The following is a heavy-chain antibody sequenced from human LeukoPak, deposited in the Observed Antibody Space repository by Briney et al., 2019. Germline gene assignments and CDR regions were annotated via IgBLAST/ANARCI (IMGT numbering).Heavy chain of an antibody. CDR3: SRDRTARGHDY. D-gene: IGHD3-10*01. CDR1: GFTFSNYW. Sequence: GGSLRLSCVASGFTFSNYWMSWVRQAPGKGLEWVANIKQDGSEKYYVDSVKGRFTISRDNAKNSLYLQMNGLRVEDTAVYYCSRDRTARGHDYWGQGTLVTVSS. J-gene: IGHJ4*02. V-gene: IGHV3-7*01. CDR2: IKQDGSEK.